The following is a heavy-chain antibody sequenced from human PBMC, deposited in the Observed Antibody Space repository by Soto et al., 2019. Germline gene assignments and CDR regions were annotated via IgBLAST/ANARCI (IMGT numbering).Heavy chain of an antibody. CDR2: IYHSGGT. CDR1: GGSFSGYY. V-gene: IGHV4-34*01. D-gene: IGHD3-10*01. J-gene: IGHJ6*02. Sequence: SETLSLTCGVFGGSFSGYYWTWIRQPPGKGLEWIGEIYHSGGTNYHPSLKSRVTISVDTSNNHFSLKLSPVTAADTAVYYCARGALVWFGAHDYYGMDVWGQGTTVTVSS. CDR3: ARGALVWFGAHDYYGMDV.